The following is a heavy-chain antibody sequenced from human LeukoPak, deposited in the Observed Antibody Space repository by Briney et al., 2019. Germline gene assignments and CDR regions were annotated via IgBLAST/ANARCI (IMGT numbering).Heavy chain of an antibody. D-gene: IGHD3-10*01. CDR2: IDAAGT. CDR1: GFTFSYFA. J-gene: IGHJ3*02. Sequence: GGSLRLSCAASGFTFSYFAMTWVRQATGKGLEWVSSIDAAGTYYADSVKGRFTISRDNSKNTVYLQLNSLRVDDTAVYYCAKNRGPLDIRGQGTMVIVSS. V-gene: IGHV3-23*01. CDR3: AKNRGPLDI.